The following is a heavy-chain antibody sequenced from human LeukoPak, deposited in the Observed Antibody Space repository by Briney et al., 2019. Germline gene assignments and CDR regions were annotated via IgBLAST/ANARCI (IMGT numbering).Heavy chain of an antibody. Sequence: PRGSLRLSCAASGFTFSTYGMHWVRQAPGKGLEWVAVIWYDESNKYYSDSVKGRFTISRDNSKKTVYLQMNSLRVEDTAVYYCAKAFLEFEAYDHYMDVWGKGTTVTVSS. V-gene: IGHV3-33*06. J-gene: IGHJ6*03. CDR3: AKAFLEFEAYDHYMDV. D-gene: IGHD1-1*01. CDR2: IWYDESNK. CDR1: GFTFSTYG.